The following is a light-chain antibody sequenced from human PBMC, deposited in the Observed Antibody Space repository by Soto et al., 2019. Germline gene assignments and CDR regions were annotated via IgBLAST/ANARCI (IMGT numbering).Light chain of an antibody. CDR1: QGIRND. CDR3: QQSYITPWT. CDR2: AAS. V-gene: IGKV1-6*01. J-gene: IGKJ1*01. Sequence: IQMTQSPSTRSASVGDRVTITCRASQGIRNDLGWYQQKPGKAPKLLIHAASSLQTGVPPRFGGSASGTNFTLAISGLQAEDFATYYCQQSYITPWTFGQGTKVDIK.